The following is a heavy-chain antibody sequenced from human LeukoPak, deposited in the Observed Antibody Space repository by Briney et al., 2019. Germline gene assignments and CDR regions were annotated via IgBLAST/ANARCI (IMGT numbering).Heavy chain of an antibody. D-gene: IGHD6-13*01. CDR3: AIAAAGTPAPY. CDR1: GFTFSSYG. V-gene: IGHV3-30*03. CDR2: ISYDGSNK. Sequence: GGSLRLSCAASGFTFSSYGMHWVRQAPGKGLEWVAVISYDGSNKYYADSVKGRFTISRDNSKNTLYLQMNSLRAEDTAVYYCAIAAAGTPAPYWGQGTLVTVSS. J-gene: IGHJ4*02.